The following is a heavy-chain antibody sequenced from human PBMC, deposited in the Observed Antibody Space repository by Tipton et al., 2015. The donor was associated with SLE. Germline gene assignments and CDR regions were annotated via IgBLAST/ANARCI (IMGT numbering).Heavy chain of an antibody. CDR1: GDSINSNNFF. CDR3: ARVYGSSYSHFDH. CDR2: VFFSGAT. J-gene: IGHJ4*02. D-gene: IGHD3-22*01. Sequence: TLSLTCTVSGDSINSNNFFWGWIRQSPGQELEWIGSVFFSGATYYSPSLKSRVTISLDASKNHLSLKMTFVTAADTAVYYCARVYGSSYSHFDHWGQGTLVTVSS. V-gene: IGHV4-39*07.